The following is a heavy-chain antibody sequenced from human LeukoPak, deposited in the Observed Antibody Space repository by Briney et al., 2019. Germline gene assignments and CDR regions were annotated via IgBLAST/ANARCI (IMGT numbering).Heavy chain of an antibody. V-gene: IGHV3-23*01. CDR2: VSGSGGRI. CDR1: GFTFSSYG. D-gene: IGHD2-2*02. CDR3: AKDLIRIPSGPLDY. Sequence: GGSLRLSCAASGFTFSSYGMTWVRQFPGKGLEWVSGVSGSGGRIYYADSVKGRFTISRDKSKNTLYLQMNSLRVEDTAVYYCAKDLIRIPSGPLDYWGQGTLVTVSS. J-gene: IGHJ4*02.